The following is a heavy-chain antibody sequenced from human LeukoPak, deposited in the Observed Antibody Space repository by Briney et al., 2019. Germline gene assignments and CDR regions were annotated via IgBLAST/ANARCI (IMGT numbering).Heavy chain of an antibody. CDR2: ISNSGSNI. V-gene: IGHV3-48*03. J-gene: IGHJ3*02. Sequence: GGSLRLSCEASGFLFSSYEMNWVRQAPGKGLEWISYISNSGSNIYYADSVKGRFTISRDNAKSSVSLQMDSLRAEDTAVYYCARGGGLDIWGQGTMVTVSS. CDR1: GFLFSSYE. CDR3: ARGGGLDI.